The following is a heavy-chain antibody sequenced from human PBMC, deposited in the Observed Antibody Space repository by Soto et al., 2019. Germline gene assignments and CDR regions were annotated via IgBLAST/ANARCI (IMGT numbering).Heavy chain of an antibody. CDR1: GFIFSNYA. CDR3: AKSQSSLYYMDV. J-gene: IGHJ6*03. Sequence: EVQVLESGGGLVQPGGSLRLSCVGSGFIFSNYAMAWVRQAPGKGLEWVSGFGGSGGTYYAVSVKGRYTISRDNSKNTVYLQMNSLRVEDTAVYYCAKSQSSLYYMDVWGKGTAVTVSS. V-gene: IGHV3-23*01. CDR2: FGGSGGT.